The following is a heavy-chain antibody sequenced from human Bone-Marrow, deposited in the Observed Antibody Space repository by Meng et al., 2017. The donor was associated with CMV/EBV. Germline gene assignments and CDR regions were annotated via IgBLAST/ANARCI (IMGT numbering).Heavy chain of an antibody. Sequence: CTVSGGSISSGGYYWSWIRQHPGKGLEWIGYIYYSGSTHYNPSLKSRVTISVDTSKNEFSLKLSSVTAADTAVYYCARDGDGERYYDLWGRGILVTVSS. D-gene: IGHD3-10*01. CDR3: ARDGDGERYYDL. V-gene: IGHV4-31*03. J-gene: IGHJ2*01. CDR1: GGSISSGGYY. CDR2: IYYSGST.